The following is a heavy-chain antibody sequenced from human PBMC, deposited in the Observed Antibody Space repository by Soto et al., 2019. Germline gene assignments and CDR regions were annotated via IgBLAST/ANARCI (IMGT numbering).Heavy chain of an antibody. V-gene: IGHV3-9*01. Sequence: QPGGSLRLSCVVSGISFDEYAMHWVRQVPGKGLEWVSGINWDSGDIGYADSVKGRFTISRDNAKNSLYLQMNSLKTEDTALYYCAKDTAPGFYDANGHLDYWGQGTPVTVSS. CDR2: INWDSGDI. D-gene: IGHD2-8*01. CDR1: GISFDEYA. CDR3: AKDTAPGFYDANGHLDY. J-gene: IGHJ4*02.